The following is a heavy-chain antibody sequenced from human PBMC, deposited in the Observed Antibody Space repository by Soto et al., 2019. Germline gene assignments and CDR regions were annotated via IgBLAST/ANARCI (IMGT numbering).Heavy chain of an antibody. V-gene: IGHV4-39*01. CDR1: GGSISSGGYF. D-gene: IGHD3-10*01. CDR2: VDHRGTT. J-gene: IGHJ4*02. CDR3: ARQAGAGFAYDFFDY. Sequence: QLQLQESGPGLVKPSETLSLTCTVSGGSISSGGYFWGWIRQPPGKGLEWIGIVDHRGTTFYNPSLKSDLTISVDTTRNQFSLPLTSVLAADTAVYYCARQAGAGFAYDFFDYWGQGTLVTVSS.